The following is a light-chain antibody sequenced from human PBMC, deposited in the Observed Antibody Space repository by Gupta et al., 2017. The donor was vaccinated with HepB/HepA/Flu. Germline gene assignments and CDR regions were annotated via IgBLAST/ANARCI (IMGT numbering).Light chain of an antibody. CDR2: DVT. CDR1: SRDVGSYNS. Sequence: QSALTQPRSVSGSPGQSVAISCTGTSRDVGSYNSVSWYRQPPAKAPQLITYDVTRRASGGPDRFSGSKSGNTASLTISGLQAEDEADYFCCSYAGSYSWVFGGGTKVTVL. J-gene: IGLJ3*02. V-gene: IGLV2-11*01. CDR3: CSYAGSYSWV.